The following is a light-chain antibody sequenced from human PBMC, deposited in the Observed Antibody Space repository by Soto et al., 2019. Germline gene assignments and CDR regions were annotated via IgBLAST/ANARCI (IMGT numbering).Light chain of an antibody. CDR3: NSYTSSNPWV. J-gene: IGLJ3*02. V-gene: IGLV2-14*01. Sequence: QSALTQPASVSGSPGQSITLSCTGTSSDVGGYKYVSWYQQHSGNAPKSLIYGVSNGPLGVSNRFSGSKSGNTASLTISGLQAEDEADYYCNSYTSSNPWVFGGGTKVTVL. CDR1: SSDVGGYKY. CDR2: GVS.